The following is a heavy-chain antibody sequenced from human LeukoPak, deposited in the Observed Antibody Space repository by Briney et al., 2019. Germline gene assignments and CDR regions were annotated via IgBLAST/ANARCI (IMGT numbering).Heavy chain of an antibody. CDR2: ISGSGGST. V-gene: IGHV3-23*01. J-gene: IGHJ6*03. CDR1: GFTFSSYA. CDR3: AKSDCSSTSCYPNYYYYMDV. Sequence: GGSLGLSCAASGFTFSSYAMSWVRQAPGKGLEWVSAISGSGGSTYYADSVKGRFTISRDNSKNTLYLQMNSLRAEDTAVYCCAKSDCSSTSCYPNYYYYMDVWGKGTTVTVSS. D-gene: IGHD2-2*01.